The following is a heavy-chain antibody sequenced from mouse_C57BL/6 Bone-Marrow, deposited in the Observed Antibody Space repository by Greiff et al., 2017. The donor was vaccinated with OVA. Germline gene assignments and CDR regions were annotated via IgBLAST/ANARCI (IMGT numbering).Heavy chain of an antibody. Sequence: VQLKESGAELVRPGASVKLSCTASGFNIKDDYMHWVKQRPEQGLEWIGWIDPENGDTEYASKFQGKATITADTSSNTAYLQLSSLTSEDTAVYYCTTSTMITTWFAYWGQGTLVTVSA. D-gene: IGHD2-4*01. J-gene: IGHJ3*01. V-gene: IGHV14-4*01. CDR1: GFNIKDDY. CDR3: TTSTMITTWFAY. CDR2: IDPENGDT.